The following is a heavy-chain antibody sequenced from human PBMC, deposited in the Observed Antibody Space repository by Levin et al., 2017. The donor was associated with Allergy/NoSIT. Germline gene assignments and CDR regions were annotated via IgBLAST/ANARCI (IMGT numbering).Heavy chain of an antibody. D-gene: IGHD4-23*01. Sequence: GGSLRLSCAASGFSFSSYAMGWVRQAPGKGLEWVSTISGSGGSTYYADSLKGRFTISRDNSKNTLYLQMSSLRAEDTAVYYCARVPTTVVIVPVGYFDHWGQGTLVTVSS. CDR2: ISGSGGST. CDR3: ARVPTTVVIVPVGYFDH. J-gene: IGHJ4*02. V-gene: IGHV3-23*01. CDR1: GFSFSSYA.